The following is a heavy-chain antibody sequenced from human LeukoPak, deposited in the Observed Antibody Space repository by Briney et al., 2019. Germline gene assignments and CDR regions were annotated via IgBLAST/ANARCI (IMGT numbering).Heavy chain of an antibody. V-gene: IGHV1-2*02. CDR2: INPNSGGT. CDR3: AREGYDLNQNHDLDV. Sequence: GASVKVSCKTSGYSFTAYFIHWVRQAPGQGLEWMGWINPNSGGTKYTQKFQDRVTMTRDTSITTAHMELSSLRSDDTAVNYCAREGYDLNQNHDLDVWGQGTTVTVSS. CDR1: GYSFTAYF. D-gene: IGHD3-3*01. J-gene: IGHJ6*02.